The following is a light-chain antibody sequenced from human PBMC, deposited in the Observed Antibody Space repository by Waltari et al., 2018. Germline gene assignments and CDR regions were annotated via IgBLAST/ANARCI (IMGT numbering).Light chain of an antibody. CDR2: DVR. CDR1: SSDVGGYNY. J-gene: IGLJ2*01. Sequence: SALTQPASVSGSLGQSITFSCTGTSSDVGGYNYVAWYQQYPGKAPKLMIHDVRNRPSGVSLRFSGSKSGNTASLTISGLQADDEADYYCISYSRATPGNVVIGGGTKLTVL. V-gene: IGLV2-14*01. CDR3: ISYSRATPGNVV.